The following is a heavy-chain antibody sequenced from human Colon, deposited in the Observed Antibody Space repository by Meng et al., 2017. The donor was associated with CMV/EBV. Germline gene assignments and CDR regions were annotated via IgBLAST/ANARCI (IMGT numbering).Heavy chain of an antibody. CDR1: GFPFSSYA. V-gene: IGHV3-23*03. Sequence: GSLRLSCATSGFPFSSYAMAWVRQSPVKGLEWGSLIYSGDTTTYYADSVKGRFTISRDNSKNTLNLQMNTLRAEDTALYYCAKVRTPGHYGAGIPHFDLWGQGTLVTVSS. D-gene: IGHD3-3*01. J-gene: IGHJ4*02. CDR2: IYSGDTTT. CDR3: AKVRTPGHYGAGIPHFDL.